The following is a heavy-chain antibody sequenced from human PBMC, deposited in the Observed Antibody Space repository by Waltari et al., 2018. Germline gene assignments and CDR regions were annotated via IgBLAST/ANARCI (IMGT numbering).Heavy chain of an antibody. J-gene: IGHJ3*02. D-gene: IGHD1-26*01. CDR2: SIPVVGPP. V-gene: IGHV1-69*01. CDR1: GGPFSTYV. CDR3: AKNGDIMLRATTFRDAFDI. Sequence: QVQLVQSGAEMKKPGSSVKVSCRASGGPFSTYVVSWVRQAPGQGLEWMGGSIPVVGPPTYAQKFQGRVTFTADESTSTVYMELSSLRSEDTAIYYCAKNGDIMLRATTFRDAFDIWGQGTMVTVSS.